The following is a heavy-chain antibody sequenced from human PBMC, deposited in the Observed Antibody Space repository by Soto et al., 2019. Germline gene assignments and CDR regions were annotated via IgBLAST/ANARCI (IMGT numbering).Heavy chain of an antibody. D-gene: IGHD2-21*01. CDR3: ASNTTGRDRFDV. CDR1: GFTFSSYW. J-gene: IGHJ3*01. Sequence: EVQLVESGGGLVQPGGSLRLSCAASGFTFSSYWMHWVRHAPGKGLVWVSRINNDGSNTNYAASVKGRITTSRDNAKNKLYLHMNSQRDEVTTLYDWASNTTGRDRFDVWGQGTMVTVSS. V-gene: IGHV3-74*01. CDR2: INNDGSNT.